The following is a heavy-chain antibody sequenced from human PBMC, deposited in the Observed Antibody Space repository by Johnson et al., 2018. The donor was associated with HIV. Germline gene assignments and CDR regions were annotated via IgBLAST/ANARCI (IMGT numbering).Heavy chain of an antibody. V-gene: IGHV3-9*01. CDR2: ISWNSGSI. CDR3: TTGTI. J-gene: IGHJ3*02. CDR1: GFSFDDYA. Sequence: VQLVESGGGLVQPGRSLRLSCAVSGFSFDDYAMHWVRQAPGKGLEWVSGISWNSGSIGYADSVKGRFTISRDNAKNSLYLQMNSLRAEDTAVYYCTTGTIWGQGTMVTVSS.